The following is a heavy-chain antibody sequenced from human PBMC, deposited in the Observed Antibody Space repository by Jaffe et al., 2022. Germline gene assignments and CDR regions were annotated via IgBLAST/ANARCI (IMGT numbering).Heavy chain of an antibody. CDR3: AFLLEGGSYLVY. Sequence: QVQLVQSGAEVKKPGSSVKVSCKASGGTFSSYTISWVRQAPGQGLEWMGRIIPILGIANYAQKFQGRVTITADKSTSTAYMELSSLRSEDTAVYYCAFLLEGGSYLVYWGQGTLVTVSS. D-gene: IGHD3-16*01. CDR1: GGTFSSYT. V-gene: IGHV1-69*02. J-gene: IGHJ4*02. CDR2: IIPILGIA.